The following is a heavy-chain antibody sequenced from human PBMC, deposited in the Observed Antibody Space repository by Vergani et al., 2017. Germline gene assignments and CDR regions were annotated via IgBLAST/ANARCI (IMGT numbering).Heavy chain of an antibody. Sequence: EVQLVESGGGLVQPGGSLRLSCAASGFTFSDYSMNWVRQAPGKGLEWVSYISSSGTTIYYADSVKGRLTISRDNAKNSLYLQMNSLRAEDTAVYYCVVGTTGKDDYWGQGTLVTVSS. V-gene: IGHV3-48*04. J-gene: IGHJ4*02. D-gene: IGHD1-26*01. CDR1: GFTFSDYS. CDR2: ISSSGTTI. CDR3: VVGTTGKDDY.